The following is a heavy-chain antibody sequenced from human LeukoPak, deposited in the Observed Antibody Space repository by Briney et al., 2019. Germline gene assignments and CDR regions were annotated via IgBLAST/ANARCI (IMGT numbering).Heavy chain of an antibody. D-gene: IGHD1-26*01. CDR3: ARLSMGGTPVGF. CDR2: ILYRGTA. CDR1: GDSISSDDYY. Sequence: SQTLSLTCSVSGDSISSDDYYWSWIRQPPGKGLEWIGYILYRGTAYYHPSLKSRVIISVDTSRNEFSLELTSVTAADTAVYFCARLSMGGTPVGFWGLGTLVSVSS. V-gene: IGHV4-30-4*01. J-gene: IGHJ4*02.